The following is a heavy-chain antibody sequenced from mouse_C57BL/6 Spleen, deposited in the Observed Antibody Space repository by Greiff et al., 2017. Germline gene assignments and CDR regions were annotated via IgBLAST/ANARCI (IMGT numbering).Heavy chain of an antibody. J-gene: IGHJ2*01. CDR1: GYTFTSYW. CDR2: IDPSDSET. Sequence: VQLQQPGAELVRPGSSVKLSCKASGYTFTSYWMHWVKQRPIQGLEWIGNIDPSDSETHYNQKFKDKATLTVDKSSSTAYMQLSSLTSEDSAVYDCARGGYGSSPRYFDYWGQGTTLTVSS. V-gene: IGHV1-52*01. D-gene: IGHD1-1*01. CDR3: ARGGYGSSPRYFDY.